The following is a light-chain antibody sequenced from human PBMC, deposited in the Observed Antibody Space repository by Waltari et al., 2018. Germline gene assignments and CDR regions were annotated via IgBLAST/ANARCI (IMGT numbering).Light chain of an antibody. CDR1: QSVSKY. Sequence: EIVLTQSPGTLSLSPGERATLSCRASQSVSKYLAWYQQRPGQAPRLLIYDASTRATGIPDRFSATGWGTDVSLSISRLEPEDFAVYDCQKYGTLPATFGQGTKVQMK. V-gene: IGKV3-20*01. CDR3: QKYGTLPAT. CDR2: DAS. J-gene: IGKJ1*01.